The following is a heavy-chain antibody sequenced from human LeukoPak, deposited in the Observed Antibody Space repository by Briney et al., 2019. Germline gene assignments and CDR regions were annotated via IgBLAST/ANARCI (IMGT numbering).Heavy chain of an antibody. CDR3: ARHRGSSWLYYFDY. CDR2: IYYSGST. V-gene: IGHV4-39*01. J-gene: IGHJ4*02. Sequence: SETLSLTCTVSGGSISSSSYYWGWIRQPPGKGLEWIGSIYYSGSTYYNPSLKSRVTISVDTSKNQFSLKLSSVTAADTAVYYCARHRGSSWLYYFDYWGQGTLVTVSS. CDR1: GGSISSSSYY. D-gene: IGHD6-13*01.